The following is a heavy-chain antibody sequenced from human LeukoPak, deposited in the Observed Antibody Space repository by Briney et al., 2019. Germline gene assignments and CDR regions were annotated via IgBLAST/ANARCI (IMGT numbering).Heavy chain of an antibody. J-gene: IGHJ4*02. CDR2: ISWHSGSI. V-gene: IGHV3-9*01. Sequence: PGRSPRLSCAASGFTFDDYAMHWVRQAPGKGLEWVSGISWHSGSIGYADSVKGRFTISRDNAKNSLYLQMNSLRADDTALYYCAKGLVDTSGYYSSPLDYWGQGTLVTVSS. CDR1: GFTFDDYA. D-gene: IGHD3-22*01. CDR3: AKGLVDTSGYYSSPLDY.